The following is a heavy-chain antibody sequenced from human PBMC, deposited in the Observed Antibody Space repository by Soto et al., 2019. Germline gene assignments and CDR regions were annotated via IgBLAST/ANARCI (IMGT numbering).Heavy chain of an antibody. CDR1: GYTLTELS. D-gene: IGHD3-10*01. J-gene: IGHJ4*02. Sequence: QVQLVQSGAEVKKLGASVKVSCKVSGYTLTELSMHWVRQAPGKGLEWMGGFDPEDGETIYAQKFQGRVTMDEDTSTDTAYMELSSLRSEDTAVYYCATVRGADSGRISDYWGQGTLVTVSS. CDR2: FDPEDGET. CDR3: ATVRGADSGRISDY. V-gene: IGHV1-24*01.